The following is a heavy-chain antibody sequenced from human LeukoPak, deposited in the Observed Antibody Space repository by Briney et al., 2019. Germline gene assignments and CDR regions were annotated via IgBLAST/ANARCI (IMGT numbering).Heavy chain of an antibody. CDR2: IRYDGNNK. CDR3: VKDNPLDY. J-gene: IGHJ4*02. CDR1: GFTFSNYG. Sequence: GGSLRLSCGASGFTFSNYGMLWVRQAPGKGLDWVAFIRYDGNNKLYADSVKGRFTISRDNYSLRAEDTAVYYCVKDNPLDYWGQGTLVIVSS. D-gene: IGHD1-14*01. V-gene: IGHV3-30*02.